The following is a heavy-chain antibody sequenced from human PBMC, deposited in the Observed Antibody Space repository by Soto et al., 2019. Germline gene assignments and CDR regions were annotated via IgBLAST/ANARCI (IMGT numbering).Heavy chain of an antibody. Sequence: QVQLQESGPGLVKPSETLSLTCTVSGGSISSYYWSWIRQPPGKGLEWIGYIYYSGSTNYNPSLKSRVPISVDTSKNQFSLKLSSVTAADTAVYYCARAAVYYYDSSGYYGRYYGMDVWGQGTTVTVSS. CDR1: GGSISSYY. CDR3: ARAAVYYYDSSGYYGRYYGMDV. D-gene: IGHD3-22*01. V-gene: IGHV4-59*01. J-gene: IGHJ6*02. CDR2: IYYSGST.